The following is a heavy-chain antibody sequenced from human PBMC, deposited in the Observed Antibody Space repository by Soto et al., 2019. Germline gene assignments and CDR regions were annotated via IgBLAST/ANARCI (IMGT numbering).Heavy chain of an antibody. D-gene: IGHD6-13*01. Sequence: QVHLVQSGAEVKKPGASVKVSCKASGYTFTGYYIHWVRQAPGQELEWMGWIRPDTGNTDFAREFQGRLTMTRDTSISTAYLELSSLRSDDTAVYYCARGSVASAAKPSGMDVWGQGTTVTVSS. CDR2: IRPDTGNT. CDR3: ARGSVASAAKPSGMDV. J-gene: IGHJ6*02. V-gene: IGHV1-2*02. CDR1: GYTFTGYY.